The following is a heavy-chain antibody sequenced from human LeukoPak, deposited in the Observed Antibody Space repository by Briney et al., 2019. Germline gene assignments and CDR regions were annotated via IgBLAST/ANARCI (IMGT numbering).Heavy chain of an antibody. J-gene: IGHJ4*02. D-gene: IGHD3-22*01. Sequence: GGSLRLSCAASGFTFSSYAMSWVRQAPGKGLVWVSAISGSGGSTYYADSVKGRFTISRDNSKNTLYLQMNSLRAEDTAVYYCAKDLGRITMIVAVISAFDYWGQGTLVTVSS. CDR1: GFTFSSYA. CDR3: AKDLGRITMIVAVISAFDY. V-gene: IGHV3-23*01. CDR2: ISGSGGST.